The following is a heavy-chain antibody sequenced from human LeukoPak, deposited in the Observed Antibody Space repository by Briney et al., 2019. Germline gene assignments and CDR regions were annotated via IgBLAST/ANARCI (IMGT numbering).Heavy chain of an antibody. CDR2: IIPIFGTA. J-gene: IGHJ3*02. V-gene: IGHV1-69*05. CDR3: ASRVYCSGGSCYSGAFDI. CDR1: GGTFSSYA. D-gene: IGHD2-15*01. Sequence: SVKVSCKASGGTFSSYAISWVRQAPGQGLEWMGRIIPIFGTANYAQKFQGRVTITTDESTSTAYMELSSLRSKDTAVYYCASRVYCSGGSCYSGAFDIWGQGTMVTVSS.